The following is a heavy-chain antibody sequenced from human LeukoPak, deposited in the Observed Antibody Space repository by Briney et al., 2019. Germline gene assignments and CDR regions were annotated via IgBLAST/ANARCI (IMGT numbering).Heavy chain of an antibody. CDR1: DFTFSNYG. D-gene: IGHD3-10*01. CDR2: ISGSGGST. J-gene: IGHJ6*02. Sequence: PGRSLRLSCAASDFTFSNYGMHWVRQAPGKGLELVSAISGSGGSTYYADSVKGRFTISRDNSKNTLYLQMNSLRAEDTAVYYCAKYGSGSYYPLSPVMDVWGQGTTVTVSS. CDR3: AKYGSGSYYPLSPVMDV. V-gene: IGHV3-23*01.